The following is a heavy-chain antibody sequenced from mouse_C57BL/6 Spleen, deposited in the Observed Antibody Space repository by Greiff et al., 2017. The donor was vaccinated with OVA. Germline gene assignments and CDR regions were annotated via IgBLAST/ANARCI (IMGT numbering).Heavy chain of an antibody. CDR1: GYTFTSYW. D-gene: IGHD2-13*01. V-gene: IGHV1-64*01. Sequence: QVQLQQPGAELVKPGASVKLSCKASGYTFTSYWMHWVKQRPGQGLEWIGMIHPNSGSTNYNEKFKSKATLTVDKSPSTAYMQLSSLTSEDSSVYYCAYGDGGLGFDVWGTGTTVTVAS. CDR3: AYGDGGLGFDV. CDR2: IHPNSGST. J-gene: IGHJ1*03.